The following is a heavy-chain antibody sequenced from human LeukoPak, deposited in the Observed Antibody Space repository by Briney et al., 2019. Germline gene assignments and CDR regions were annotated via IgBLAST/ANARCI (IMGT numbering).Heavy chain of an antibody. J-gene: IGHJ6*02. CDR1: GYTFTSYG. CDR3: ARAGVDYYYYYYGMDV. D-gene: IGHD3-9*01. V-gene: IGHV1-18*01. CDR2: ISAYNGNT. Sequence: ASVKVSCKASGYTFTSYGISWVRQAPGQGLEWMGWISAYNGNTTYAQKLQGRVTMTTDTSTSTAYMELRSLRSDDTAVYYCARAGVDYYYYYYGMDVWGQGTTVTVSS.